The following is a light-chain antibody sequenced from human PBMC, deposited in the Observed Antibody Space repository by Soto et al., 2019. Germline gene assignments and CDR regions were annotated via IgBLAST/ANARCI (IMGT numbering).Light chain of an antibody. J-gene: IGKJ1*01. Sequence: IVLTQSPGTLSLSPGERATLSCMASQSVSSNYFAWYQQKPGQAPRLLIYGVSSRATGIPDRFSGSGSGTDFTLTISRLEPEDFAVYYCEQYGSSPRTFGQGTKVDIK. CDR1: QSVSSNY. CDR3: EQYGSSPRT. V-gene: IGKV3-20*01. CDR2: GVS.